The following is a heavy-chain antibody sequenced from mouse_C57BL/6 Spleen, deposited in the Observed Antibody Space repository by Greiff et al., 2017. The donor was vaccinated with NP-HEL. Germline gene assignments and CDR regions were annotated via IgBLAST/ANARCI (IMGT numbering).Heavy chain of an antibody. CDR3: TRGGFWGNYDAMDY. D-gene: IGHD2-1*01. CDR1: GYTFTDYE. J-gene: IGHJ4*01. V-gene: IGHV1-15*01. CDR2: IDPETGGT. Sequence: VQLQQSGAELVRPGASVTLSCKASGYTFTDYEMHWVKQTPVHGLEWIGAIDPETGGTAYNQKFKGKAILTADKSSSTAYMELRSLTSEDSAVYYCTRGGFWGNYDAMDYWGQGTSVTVSS.